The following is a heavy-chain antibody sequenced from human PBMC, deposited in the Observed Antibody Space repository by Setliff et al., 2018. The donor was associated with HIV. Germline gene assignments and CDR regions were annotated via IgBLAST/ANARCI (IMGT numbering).Heavy chain of an antibody. CDR3: ARDRRAGVYYYTDV. V-gene: IGHV1-2*02. CDR1: GYIFTGYY. J-gene: IGHJ6*03. CDR2: INPDNGRT. D-gene: IGHD7-27*01. Sequence: ASVKVSCKASGYIFTGYYMHWVRRAPGQGFEWMGWINPDNGRTQYGQKFQGRLTLTRDTSIRTAYMKLSGLTFDDTAMYYCARDRRAGVYYYTDVWGTGTTVTVSS.